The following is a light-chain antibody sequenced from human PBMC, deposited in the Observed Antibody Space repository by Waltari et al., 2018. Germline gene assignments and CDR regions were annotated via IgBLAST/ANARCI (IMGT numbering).Light chain of an antibody. J-gene: IGKJ4*01. CDR3: QQRSNWPLT. CDR2: DAS. CDR1: QSVSSY. V-gene: IGKV3-11*01. Sequence: EIVLTQSPATLSLPPGERATLSCRASQSVSSYLAWYQQKPGQAPRLLIYDASNRATGTPARFSGSGSGTDFTLTISSLEPEDFAVYYCQQRSNWPLTFGGGTKVEIK.